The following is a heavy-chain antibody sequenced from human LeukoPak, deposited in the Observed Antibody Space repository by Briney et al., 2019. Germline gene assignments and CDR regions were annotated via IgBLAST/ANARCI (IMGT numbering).Heavy chain of an antibody. D-gene: IGHD3-3*01. CDR3: TTTIFGVVRYYFDY. Sequence: GGSLRLSCAASGFSLSSYGRHWVRQAPGKGLEWVGRIKSKTDGGTTDYAAPVKGRFTISRDDSKNTLYLQMNSLKTEDTAVYYCTTTIFGVVRYYFDYWGQGTLVTVSS. CDR2: IKSKTDGGTT. V-gene: IGHV3-15*01. CDR1: GFSLSSYG. J-gene: IGHJ4*02.